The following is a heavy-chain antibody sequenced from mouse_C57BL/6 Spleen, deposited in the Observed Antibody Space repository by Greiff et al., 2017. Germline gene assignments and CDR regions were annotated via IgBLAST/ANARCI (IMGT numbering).Heavy chain of an antibody. CDR1: GYTFTSYW. CDR3: ARGDIYYYGSSYNYFDY. J-gene: IGHJ2*01. CDR2: IDPSDSYT. Sequence: QVQLQQPGAELVMPGASVKLSCKASGYTFTSYWMHWVKQRPGQGLEWIGEIDPSDSYTNYNQKFKGKSTLTVDKSSSTAYMQLSSLTSEDSAVYYCARGDIYYYGSSYNYFDYWGQGTTLTVSS. V-gene: IGHV1-69*01. D-gene: IGHD1-1*01.